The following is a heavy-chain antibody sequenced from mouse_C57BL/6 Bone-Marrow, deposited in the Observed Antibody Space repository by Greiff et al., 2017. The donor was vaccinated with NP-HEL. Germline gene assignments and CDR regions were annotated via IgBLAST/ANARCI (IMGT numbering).Heavy chain of an antibody. CDR1: GFTFSTYG. Sequence: EVNLVESGGGLVKPGGSLTLSCAASGFTFSTYGMHWVRRAPEKGLEWVAYISSGGSTIYFEATVKGRFTSSRDNAKNTLFLKMTSLRSEDTAMYYCARKGNPVVAGGAMDYWGQGTSVTVSS. D-gene: IGHD1-1*01. V-gene: IGHV5-17*01. CDR2: ISSGGSTI. J-gene: IGHJ4*01. CDR3: ARKGNPVVAGGAMDY.